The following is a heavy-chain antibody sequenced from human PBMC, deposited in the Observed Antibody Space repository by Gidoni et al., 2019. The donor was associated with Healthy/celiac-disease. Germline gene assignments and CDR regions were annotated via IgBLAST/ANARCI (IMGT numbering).Heavy chain of an antibody. CDR1: GGSISSSSYY. CDR2: IYYSGST. D-gene: IGHD6-19*01. J-gene: IGHJ4*02. Sequence: QLQLQESGPGLVKPSETLSLTCTVSGGSISSSSYYWGWIRQPPGKGLEWIGSIYYSGSTYYNPSRKSRVTISVDTSKNQFSLKLSSVTAADTAVYYCARLVLAVAGAFDYWGQGTLVTVSS. CDR3: ARLVLAVAGAFDY. V-gene: IGHV4-39*01.